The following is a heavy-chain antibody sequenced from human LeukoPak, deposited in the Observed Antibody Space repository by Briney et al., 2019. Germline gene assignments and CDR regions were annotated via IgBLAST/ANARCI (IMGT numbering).Heavy chain of an antibody. CDR2: IWYDGSNK. V-gene: IGHV3-33*01. CDR3: ARDPSIAAAGTLIDY. J-gene: IGHJ4*02. D-gene: IGHD6-13*01. Sequence: PGRSLRLSCAASGFTFSSYGMHWVRQAPGKGLEWVAVIWYDGSNKYYADSVKGRFTISRDNSKNTLYLQMNSLRAEDTAVYYCARDPSIAAAGTLIDYWGQGTLVTVSS. CDR1: GFTFSSYG.